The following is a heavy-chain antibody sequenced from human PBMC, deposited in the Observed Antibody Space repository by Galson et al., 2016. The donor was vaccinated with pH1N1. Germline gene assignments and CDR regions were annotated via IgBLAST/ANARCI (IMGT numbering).Heavy chain of an antibody. Sequence: SLRLSCADSGFTFSTYWMSWVRQAPGKGLQWVANINQDGSEKNYVDSVEGRVTVSRDNTKNSLYLQMNSLRAEDTAVYYCARTGSPYDTHYYYYGMDGWGQGTTVTVSS. D-gene: IGHD3-10*01. CDR3: ARTGSPYDTHYYYYGMDG. CDR1: GFTFSTYW. J-gene: IGHJ6*02. V-gene: IGHV3-7*01. CDR2: INQDGSEK.